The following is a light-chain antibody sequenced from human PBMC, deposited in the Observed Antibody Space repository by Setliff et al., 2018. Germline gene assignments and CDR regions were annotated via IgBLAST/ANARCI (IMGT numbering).Light chain of an antibody. CDR3: SSYTSNSLYV. CDR1: SGDIGSFTF. CDR2: EVS. J-gene: IGLJ1*01. V-gene: IGLV2-14*03. Sequence: QSALTQPASVSGSPGQSITISCTGSSGDIGSFTFVSWYQQYPDEAPKLIIFEVSDRPSGISDRFSGSKSANTASLTISGLQAEDEADYYCSSYTSNSLYVFGTGTKVTVL.